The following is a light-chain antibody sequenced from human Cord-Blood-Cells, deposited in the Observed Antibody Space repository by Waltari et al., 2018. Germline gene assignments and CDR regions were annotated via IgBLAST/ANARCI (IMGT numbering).Light chain of an antibody. Sequence: DIVITQSPDSLAGSLGERATINCKSSQSVLYSSNNKNYLAWYQQKPGQPPKLLIYWASTRESGVPDRFSGSGSGTDFTLTISSLQAEDVAVYYCQQYYSTPWTFGQGP. J-gene: IGKJ1*01. CDR3: QQYYSTPWT. V-gene: IGKV4-1*01. CDR1: QSVLYSSNNKNY. CDR2: WAS.